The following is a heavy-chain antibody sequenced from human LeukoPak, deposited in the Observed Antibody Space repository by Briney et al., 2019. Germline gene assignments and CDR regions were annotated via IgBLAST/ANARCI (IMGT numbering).Heavy chain of an antibody. CDR2: ISYDGTNK. V-gene: IGHV3-30-3*01. Sequence: GGSLRLSCAASGFTFSSSDMHWVRQAPGKGLEWVALISYDGTNKYYTDSVKGRFTISRDNSKNTLSLQMNSLRADDTAVYFCARGGGSGAYSWFDPWGQGTLVTVSS. CDR3: ARGGGSGAYSWFDP. CDR1: GFTFSSSD. D-gene: IGHD3-10*01. J-gene: IGHJ5*02.